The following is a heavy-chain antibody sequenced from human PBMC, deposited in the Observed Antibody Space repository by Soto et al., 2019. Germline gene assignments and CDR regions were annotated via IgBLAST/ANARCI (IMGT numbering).Heavy chain of an antibody. CDR3: ARGSRFGELT. J-gene: IGHJ3*01. V-gene: IGHV4-34*01. CDR1: GGSFSGCY. D-gene: IGHD3-10*01. CDR2: INHSGST. Sequence: QVQLQQWGAGLLKPSETLSLTCAVYGGSFSGCYWSWIRQPPGKGLEWIGEINHSGSTNYNPSLKSRVTISVDTSKNQFSLKLSSVTAADTAVYYCARGSRFGELTWGQGTMVTVSS.